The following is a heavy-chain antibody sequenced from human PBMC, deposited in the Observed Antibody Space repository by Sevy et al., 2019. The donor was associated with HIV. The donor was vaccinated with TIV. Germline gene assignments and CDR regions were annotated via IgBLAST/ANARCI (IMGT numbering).Heavy chain of an antibody. D-gene: IGHD3-16*02. CDR1: GFTFSPSA. Sequence: GGSLRLSCAVSGFTFSPSAMAWVRQAPGRGLEWVAFISESGSSTYYADSVKGRFTISRDNSNNTLNLQMNSLRAEDTAIFYCAKYPYGNIWGTHRYLDYWGQGTLVTVSS. CDR2: ISESGSST. J-gene: IGHJ4*02. V-gene: IGHV3-23*01. CDR3: AKYPYGNIWGTHRYLDY.